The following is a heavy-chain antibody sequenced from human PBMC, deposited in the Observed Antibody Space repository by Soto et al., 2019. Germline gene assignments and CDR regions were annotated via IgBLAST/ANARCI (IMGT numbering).Heavy chain of an antibody. CDR3: ARERDRSYYGSGGGFDP. Sequence: QVQLQESGPGLVKPSQTLSLTCTVSGGSISSGGYYWSWIRQHPGKGLEWIGYIYYSGSTYYNPSLKSRVTISVDTSKNQFSLKLSSVTAADTAVYYCARERDRSYYGSGGGFDPWGQGTLVTXSS. D-gene: IGHD3-10*01. V-gene: IGHV4-31*03. CDR1: GGSISSGGYY. CDR2: IYYSGST. J-gene: IGHJ5*02.